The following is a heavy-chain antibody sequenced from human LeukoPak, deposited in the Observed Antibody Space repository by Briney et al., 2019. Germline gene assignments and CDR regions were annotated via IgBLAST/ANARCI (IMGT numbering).Heavy chain of an antibody. CDR1: GYTFTSYY. J-gene: IGHJ6*03. CDR2: INPSGGST. Sequence: ASVKVSCKASGYTFTSYYMHWVRQAPGQGLEWMGIINPSGGSTSYAQKFQGRVTMTRDMSTSTVYMELSSLRSEDTAVYYCASGRTAADYYYYMDVWGKGTTVTVSS. V-gene: IGHV1-46*01. D-gene: IGHD2-2*01. CDR3: ASGRTAADYYYYMDV.